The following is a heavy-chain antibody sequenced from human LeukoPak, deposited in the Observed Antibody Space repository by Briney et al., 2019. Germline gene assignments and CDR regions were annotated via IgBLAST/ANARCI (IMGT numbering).Heavy chain of an antibody. V-gene: IGHV3-48*03. D-gene: IGHD3-22*01. CDR1: GFTFSSYE. J-gene: IGHJ4*02. CDR3: ARVGGDYYDSSGPIDY. Sequence: GGSLRLSCAASGFTFSSYEMSWVRQAPGKGLEWVPYISSSGSTIYYVDSVKGRFTISRDNAKNSLYLQMHSLRAEDTAVYYCARVGGDYYDSSGPIDYWGQGTLVTVSS. CDR2: ISSSGSTI.